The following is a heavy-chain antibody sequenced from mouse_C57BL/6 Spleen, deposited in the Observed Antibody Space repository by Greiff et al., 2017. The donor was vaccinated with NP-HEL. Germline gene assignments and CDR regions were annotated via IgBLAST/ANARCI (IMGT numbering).Heavy chain of an antibody. D-gene: IGHD2-3*01. Sequence: EVQLQQSGGGLVQPGGSMKLSCAASGFTFSDAWMDWVRQSPEKGLEWVAEIRNKANNHATYYAESVKGRFTISRDDSKSSVYLQMNSLRAEDTGIYYCTREPDGYFDYWGQGTTLTVSS. CDR3: TREPDGYFDY. J-gene: IGHJ2*01. CDR2: IRNKANNHAT. V-gene: IGHV6-6*01. CDR1: GFTFSDAW.